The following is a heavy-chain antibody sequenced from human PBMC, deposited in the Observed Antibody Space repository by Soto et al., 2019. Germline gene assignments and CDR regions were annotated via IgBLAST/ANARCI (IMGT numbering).Heavy chain of an antibody. CDR1: GGSISSGDYY. CDR2: IYYIGST. CDR3: AGASVWVVWCY. V-gene: IGHV4-30-4*01. Sequence: QVQLQESGPGLVKPSQTLSLTCTVSGGSISSGDYYWSWIRQPPGKGLEWIGYIYYIGSTYYNPSLKSRVTISVDTSNNQFSPKLSSVTASDTAVYYCAGASVWVVWCYWGQGTLFTVSS. J-gene: IGHJ4*02. D-gene: IGHD2-15*01.